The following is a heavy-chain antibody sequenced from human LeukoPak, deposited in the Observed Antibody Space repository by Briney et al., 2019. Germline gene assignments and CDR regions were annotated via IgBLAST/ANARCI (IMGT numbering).Heavy chain of an antibody. CDR1: GFTFSSNW. J-gene: IGHJ4*02. Sequence: GGSLGLSCAASGFTFSSNWMTWVRQAPGNGLEWVANINPDGSQKYYVDSVKGRFTISRDNAKNSLYLQMNSLRAEDTAVYYCARLKEISSLFDYWGQGTLVTVSS. CDR3: ARLKEISSLFDY. V-gene: IGHV3-7*03. CDR2: INPDGSQK. D-gene: IGHD6-6*01.